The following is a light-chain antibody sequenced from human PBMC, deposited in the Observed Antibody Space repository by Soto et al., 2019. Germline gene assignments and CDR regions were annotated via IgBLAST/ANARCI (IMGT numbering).Light chain of an antibody. J-gene: IGKJ1*01. CDR2: KAS. CDR3: QQYQSYPWT. CDR1: QTINSW. V-gene: IGKV1-5*03. Sequence: DIQMTQSPSTLSASVGDRVTITCRASQTINSWLAWYQQKPGKAPKVLIYKASNLESGVPSRFSGSGSGTDFTLSISSLQSDDFATYYCQQYQSYPWTFGQGTKVDIK.